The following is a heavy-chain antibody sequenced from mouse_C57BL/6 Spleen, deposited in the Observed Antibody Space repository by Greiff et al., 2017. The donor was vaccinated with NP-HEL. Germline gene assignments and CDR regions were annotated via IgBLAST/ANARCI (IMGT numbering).Heavy chain of an antibody. V-gene: IGHV1-69*01. CDR1: GYTFTSYW. Sequence: QQSCKASGYTFTSYWMHWVKQRPGQGLEWIGEIDPSDSYTDYNQKFKGKSTLTVDKFSSTAYMQLSSLTSEDSAVYYCARRSSGYLAWFAYWGQGTLVTVSA. CDR2: IDPSDSYT. D-gene: IGHD3-2*02. CDR3: ARRSSGYLAWFAY. J-gene: IGHJ3*01.